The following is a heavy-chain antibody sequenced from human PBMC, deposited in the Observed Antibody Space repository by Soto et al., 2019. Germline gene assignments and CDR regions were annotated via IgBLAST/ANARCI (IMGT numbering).Heavy chain of an antibody. CDR3: AHRDSIDYGDAFDI. CDR2: IYWDDDK. CDR1: GFSLSTGGVG. D-gene: IGHD4-17*01. J-gene: IGHJ3*02. Sequence: QLTLKESGPTLVKPTQTLTLTCTFSGFSLSTGGVGVGWIRQPPGKALEWLALIYWDDDKRYSPSLKNRLTITKDTSKNHVVLKMTNMDPVDTATYYCAHRDSIDYGDAFDIWGQGTMVTVSS. V-gene: IGHV2-5*02.